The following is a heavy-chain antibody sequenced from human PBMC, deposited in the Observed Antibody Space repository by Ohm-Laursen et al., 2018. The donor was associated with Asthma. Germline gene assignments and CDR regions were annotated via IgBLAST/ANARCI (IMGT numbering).Heavy chain of an antibody. Sequence: ASVKVSCKASGYTFTAYFLHWVRQAPGQGLEWMGRINPNSGGTNYAQKFQGRVTMTRDTSISTAYMELSRLRSDDTAVYYCARDAATMIISGMDVWGQGTTVTVSS. J-gene: IGHJ6*02. D-gene: IGHD3-22*01. V-gene: IGHV1-2*06. CDR2: INPNSGGT. CDR3: ARDAATMIISGMDV. CDR1: GYTFTAYF.